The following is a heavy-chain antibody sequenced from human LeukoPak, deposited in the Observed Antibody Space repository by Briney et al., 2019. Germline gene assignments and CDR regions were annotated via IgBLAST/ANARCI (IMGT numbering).Heavy chain of an antibody. CDR1: GIAFSNSI. CDR2: MSYDGFSK. V-gene: IGHV3-30*04. CDR3: ARDFPGMGMDV. J-gene: IGHJ6*02. Sequence: GGSLRLSCVASGIAFSNSIMHWVRQAPGKGLEWVSAMSYDGFSKYYADSMKGRLTISRDDSKNTVYLQMKSLRPEDTAVYYCARDFPGMGMDVWGQGTTVTVSS.